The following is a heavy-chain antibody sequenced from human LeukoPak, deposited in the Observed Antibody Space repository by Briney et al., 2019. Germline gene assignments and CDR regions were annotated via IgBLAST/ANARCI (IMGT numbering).Heavy chain of an antibody. CDR2: IKQAGSAK. V-gene: IGHV3-7*01. J-gene: IGHJ4*02. D-gene: IGHD3-10*01. Sequence: GGSLRLSCAASGFTFSGQWMSWVRRAPGKGLEWVANIKQAGSAKYYVDSVKGRFTISRDNAKDSLYLQMNSLRVEDTAVYYCSRGFGLDDWGLGTLVTVSS. CDR3: SRGFGLDD. CDR1: GFTFSGQW.